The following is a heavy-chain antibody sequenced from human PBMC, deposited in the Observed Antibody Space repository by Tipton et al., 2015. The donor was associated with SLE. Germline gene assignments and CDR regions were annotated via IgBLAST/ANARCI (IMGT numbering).Heavy chain of an antibody. CDR2: INHSGST. V-gene: IGHV4-34*01. D-gene: IGHD3-3*01. Sequence: QLVQSGAEVKKPGESLRISCKGSGYSFTSYWSWIRQPPGKGLEWIGEINHSGSTNYNPSLKSRVTISVDTSKNQFSLKLSSVTAADTAVYYCAKDRTTYDFWSGYLDYWGQGTLVTVSS. CDR1: GYSFTSY. CDR3: AKDRTTYDFWSGYLDY. J-gene: IGHJ4*02.